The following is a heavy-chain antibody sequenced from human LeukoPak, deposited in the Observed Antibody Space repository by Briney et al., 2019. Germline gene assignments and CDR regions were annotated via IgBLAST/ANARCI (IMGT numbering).Heavy chain of an antibody. CDR3: AKDRGDSSGYYNFDY. V-gene: IGHV3-66*01. J-gene: IGHJ4*02. CDR1: GFTVSSNY. D-gene: IGHD3-22*01. Sequence: GGSLRLSCAASGFTVSSNYMSWVRQAPGKGLEWVSVIYSGGSTYYADSVKGRFTISRDNSKNTLYLQMNSLRAEDTAVYYCAKDRGDSSGYYNFDYWGQGTLVTVSS. CDR2: IYSGGST.